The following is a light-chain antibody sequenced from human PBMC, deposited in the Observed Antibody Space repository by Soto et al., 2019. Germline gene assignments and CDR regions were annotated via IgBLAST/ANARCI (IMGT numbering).Light chain of an antibody. V-gene: IGKV4-1*01. CDR3: QQYYTTPPYT. Sequence: DIVMTQSPDSLAVSLGERAAINCKSSQSILFTSNNKNYLAWYQQKPGQPPNLLIYWASTRESGVPDRFSGSGSGTDFTLTISSLQAEDVAVYYCQQYYTTPPYTFGQGTKVEIK. CDR2: WAS. J-gene: IGKJ2*01. CDR1: QSILFTSNNKNY.